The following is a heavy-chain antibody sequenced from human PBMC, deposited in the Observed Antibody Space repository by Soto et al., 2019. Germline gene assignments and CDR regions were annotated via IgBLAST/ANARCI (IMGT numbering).Heavy chain of an antibody. CDR3: ARSVDPYYFDY. J-gene: IGHJ4*02. Sequence: ASVKVSCKASGYTFTSYAMHWVRQAPRQRLEWMGWINAGNGNTKYSQKFQGRVTITRDTSASTAYMELSSLRSEDTAVYYCARSVDPYYFDYCGQGTLVTVSS. V-gene: IGHV1-3*01. CDR1: GYTFTSYA. CDR2: INAGNGNT. D-gene: IGHD2-2*01.